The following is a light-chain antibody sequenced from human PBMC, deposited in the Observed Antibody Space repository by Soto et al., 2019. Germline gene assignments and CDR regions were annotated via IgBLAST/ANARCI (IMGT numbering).Light chain of an antibody. V-gene: IGKV3-11*01. Sequence: EIVLTQSPATLSLSPEERATLSCRASQSRSSYLAWYQQKPGQAPRLLIYDASNRATGIPARFSGSGSGTDFTLTISSLDPEDFAVYYCQQRSNWPYTFGQGTKLEIK. CDR1: QSRSSY. CDR3: QQRSNWPYT. J-gene: IGKJ2*01. CDR2: DAS.